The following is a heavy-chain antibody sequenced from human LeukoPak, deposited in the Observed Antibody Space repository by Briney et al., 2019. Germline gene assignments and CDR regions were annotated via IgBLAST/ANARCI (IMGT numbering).Heavy chain of an antibody. D-gene: IGHD1-26*01. CDR1: GGSISSHY. J-gene: IGHJ4*02. Sequence: SETLSLTCTGSGGSISSHYWSWIRQPPGKGLEWLGYIYYTGSTNYNPSFKSRLTISLDTSTTQFSLKLTSVTAADTAVYYCARQSGGGSYYYFDYWGQGTLVTVSS. CDR2: IYYTGST. V-gene: IGHV4-59*08. CDR3: ARQSGGGSYYYFDY.